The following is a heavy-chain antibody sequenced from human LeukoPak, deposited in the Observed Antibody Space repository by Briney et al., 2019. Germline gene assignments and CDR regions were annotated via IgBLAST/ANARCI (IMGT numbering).Heavy chain of an antibody. Sequence: PSETLSLTCTVSGGSISSYYWNWIRQPPGKGLEWIGYIYYTGSTNYRPSLKSRVTISVDTSRNQFSLKLSSVTAADTAVYYCARGGGYASPIGYWGQGALVTVSS. CDR3: ARGGGYASPIGY. CDR1: GGSISSYY. D-gene: IGHD5-12*01. V-gene: IGHV4-59*08. CDR2: IYYTGST. J-gene: IGHJ4*02.